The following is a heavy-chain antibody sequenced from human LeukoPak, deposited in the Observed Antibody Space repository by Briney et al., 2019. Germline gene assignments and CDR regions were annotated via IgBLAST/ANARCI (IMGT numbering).Heavy chain of an antibody. J-gene: IGHJ4*02. V-gene: IGHV1-2*02. CDR3: ARDAWLVGATNLYYFDH. CDR1: EYTFTDYY. CDR2: INPKSGVT. Sequence: AASVKVSCKASEYTFTDYYTHWVRQAPGQGLEWLGWINPKSGVTNYAQKFQGRVTMTRDPSISSAYMELNSLRSDDTAVYYCARDAWLVGATNLYYFDHWGQGTLVTVSS. D-gene: IGHD1-26*01.